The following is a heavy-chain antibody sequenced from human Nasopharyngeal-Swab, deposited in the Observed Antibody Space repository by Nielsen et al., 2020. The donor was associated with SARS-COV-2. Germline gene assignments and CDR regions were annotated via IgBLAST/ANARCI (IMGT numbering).Heavy chain of an antibody. D-gene: IGHD3-16*02. CDR1: GFIFSCYT. Sequence: GESLKISCVGSGFIFSCYTMHWVRQAPGKGLEWVSAISGGGSTFYAESVRGRFTVSRENFRKPLYLEMNSLRVEDTALYYCASEVGGSYRDFDYWGQGTLVTVSS. CDR3: ASEVGGSYRDFDY. CDR2: ISGGGST. V-gene: IGHV3-23*01. J-gene: IGHJ4*02.